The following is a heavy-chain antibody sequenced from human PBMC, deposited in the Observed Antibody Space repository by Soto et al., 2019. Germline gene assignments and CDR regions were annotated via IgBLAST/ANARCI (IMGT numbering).Heavy chain of an antibody. V-gene: IGHV3-30-3*01. Sequence: GGSLRLSCAASGFTFSSYAMHWVRQAPGKGLEWVAVISYDGSNKYYADSVKGRFTISRDNSKNTLYLQMNSLRAEDTAVYYCARDHYDFWRLGNWFDPWGQGTLVTVSS. CDR1: GFTFSSYA. CDR2: ISYDGSNK. D-gene: IGHD3-3*01. J-gene: IGHJ5*02. CDR3: ARDHYDFWRLGNWFDP.